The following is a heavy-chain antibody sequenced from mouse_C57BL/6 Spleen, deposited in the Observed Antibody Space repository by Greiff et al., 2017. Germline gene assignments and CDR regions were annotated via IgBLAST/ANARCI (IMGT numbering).Heavy chain of an antibody. D-gene: IGHD1-1*01. J-gene: IGHJ1*03. CDR3: ARNTYGSSEYFDV. V-gene: IGHV2-2*01. CDR2: IWSGGST. CDR1: GFSLTSYG. Sequence: VQLQESGPGLVQPSQSLSITCTVSGFSLTSYGVHWVRQSPGKGLEWLGVIWSGGSTDYNADFISRLSISKDNSKSKVFFKMNSLQADDTAIYYCARNTYGSSEYFDVWGTGTTVTVSS.